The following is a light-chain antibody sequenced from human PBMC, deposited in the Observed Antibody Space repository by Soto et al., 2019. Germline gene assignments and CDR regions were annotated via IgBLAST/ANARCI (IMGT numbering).Light chain of an antibody. CDR1: QSVSSN. CDR3: QQYNDWPPIT. J-gene: IGKJ5*01. V-gene: IGKV3-15*01. Sequence: IGMTQSPATLSVSPLEISTLSCRASQSVSSNLAWYQQKPGQAPRLLIYDASTRATVIPARFSGSGSGTEFTLTISSLQSEDFAVYYCQQYNDWPPITFGQGTRLEI. CDR2: DAS.